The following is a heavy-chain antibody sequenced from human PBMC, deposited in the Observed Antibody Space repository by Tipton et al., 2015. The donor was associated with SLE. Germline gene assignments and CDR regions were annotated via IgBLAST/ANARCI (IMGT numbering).Heavy chain of an antibody. J-gene: IGHJ4*02. D-gene: IGHD5-18*01. V-gene: IGHV3-30*02. CDR1: GFTFSNYG. Sequence: SLRLSCAASGFTFSNYGMHWVRQAPGRGLEWVGFIRYDGSNKYYADSVKGRFTISRDNSMNTLYLQMNSLRPEDTAVYYCAKDRQLWLGDYVDYWGQGTLVTVSS. CDR3: AKDRQLWLGDYVDY. CDR2: IRYDGSNK.